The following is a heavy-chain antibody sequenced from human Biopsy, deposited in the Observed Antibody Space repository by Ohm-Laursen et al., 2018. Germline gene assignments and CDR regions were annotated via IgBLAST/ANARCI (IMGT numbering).Heavy chain of an antibody. J-gene: IGHJ3*01. CDR2: IDPNSDDT. V-gene: IGHV1-2*06. CDR1: GYTFTGHS. D-gene: IGHD4/OR15-4a*01. Sequence: GASVKVSCKASGYTFTGHSCHWVRQAPGQRLEWAGRIDPNSDDTKYAQKFQGRIAMTTDTSITTAYLEVSSLTSDDAAVYFCARASAYGVFDVWGQGTIVTVSS. CDR3: ARASAYGVFDV.